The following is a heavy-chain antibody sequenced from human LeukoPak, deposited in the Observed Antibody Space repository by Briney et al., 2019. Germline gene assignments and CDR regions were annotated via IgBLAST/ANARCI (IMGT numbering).Heavy chain of an antibody. Sequence: GASVKVSCKASGYTFTGYYMHWVRQAPGQGLEWMGWINPNSGGTNYAQKFQGRVTMTRDTSISTAYMELSRLRSDDTAVYYCASWELNSGWPDDAFDIWGQGTMVTVSS. J-gene: IGHJ3*02. CDR2: INPNSGGT. D-gene: IGHD6-19*01. CDR1: GYTFTGYY. CDR3: ASWELNSGWPDDAFDI. V-gene: IGHV1-2*02.